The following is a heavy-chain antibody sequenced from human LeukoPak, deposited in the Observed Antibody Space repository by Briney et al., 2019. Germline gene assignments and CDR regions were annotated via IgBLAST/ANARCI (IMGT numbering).Heavy chain of an antibody. CDR1: GFTFSSYA. V-gene: IGHV3-23*01. CDR3: ASGQGLYDISDYFFGHFDY. CDR2: ISGTGGTI. D-gene: IGHD3-22*01. J-gene: IGHJ4*02. Sequence: PGGSLRLACGASGFTFSSYAMSWVRQTPGKGLEWVSAISGTGGTIYYADSVKGRFTVSRDNPKNTLYLQMNSLRGEDTAVYYCASGQGLYDISDYFFGHFDYWGQGTLVTVSS.